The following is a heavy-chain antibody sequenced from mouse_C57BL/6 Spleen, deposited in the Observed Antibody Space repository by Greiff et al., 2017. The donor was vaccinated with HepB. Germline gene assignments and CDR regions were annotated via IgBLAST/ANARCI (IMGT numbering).Heavy chain of an antibody. D-gene: IGHD2-2*01. J-gene: IGHJ2*01. V-gene: IGHV3-6*01. Sequence: EVKLQESGPGLVKPSQSLSLTCSVTGYSITSGYYWNWIRQFPGNKLEWMGYISYDGSNNYNPSLKNRISITRDTSKNQFFLKLNSVTTEDTATYYCAIEDGYDVGYFDYWGQVTTLTVSS. CDR1: GYSITSGYY. CDR2: ISYDGSN. CDR3: AIEDGYDVGYFDY.